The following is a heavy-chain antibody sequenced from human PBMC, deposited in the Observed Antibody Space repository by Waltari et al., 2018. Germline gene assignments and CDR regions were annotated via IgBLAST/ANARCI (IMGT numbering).Heavy chain of an antibody. Sequence: EVQLVESGGGLVKRGGYLRLSCEASGFTFCGYSMNWVRQAPGKGLEWVSSISGDSRFIYYADSVNGRFTISSDDAKNSLYLQMNSLRVEDTAVYYCARDRRGYFDYWGPGTLVSVSS. CDR2: ISGDSRFI. J-gene: IGHJ4*02. CDR1: GFTFCGYS. D-gene: IGHD3-16*01. V-gene: IGHV3-21*01. CDR3: ARDRRGYFDY.